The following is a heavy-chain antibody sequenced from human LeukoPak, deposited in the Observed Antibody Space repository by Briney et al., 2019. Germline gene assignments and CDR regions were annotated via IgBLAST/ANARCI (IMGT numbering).Heavy chain of an antibody. CDR2: ISNDGSNK. CDR3: ARVSVGVGTPLAFDI. Sequence: GGSLRLSCAASGFTFNSYAMHWVRQAPGKGLEWVAVISNDGSNKYYADSVKGRFTISRDNSKNTLYLQMNSLRGEDTAVYYCARVSVGVGTPLAFDIWGQGTMVTVSS. CDR1: GFTFNSYA. D-gene: IGHD2-21*02. V-gene: IGHV3-30-3*01. J-gene: IGHJ3*02.